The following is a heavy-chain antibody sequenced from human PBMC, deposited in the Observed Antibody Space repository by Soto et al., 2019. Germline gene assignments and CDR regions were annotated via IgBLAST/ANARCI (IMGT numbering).Heavy chain of an antibody. CDR1: GFSISVSW. J-gene: IGHJ4*02. CDR3: ARSVAVPGEHIDY. D-gene: IGHD6-19*01. CDR2: VYYSGSS. Sequence: SPPWSMSGFSISVSWRSWIRLSPRKGLEWIGYVYYSGSSNYSPSLRSRVSISVDTSMNGFSLRLSSVTASDSVVYFCARSVAVPGEHIDYWGQGTQVTCSS. V-gene: IGHV4-59*13.